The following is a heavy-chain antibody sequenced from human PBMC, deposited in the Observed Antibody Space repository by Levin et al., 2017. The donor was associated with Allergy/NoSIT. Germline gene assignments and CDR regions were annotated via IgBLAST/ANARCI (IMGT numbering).Heavy chain of an antibody. D-gene: IGHD3-16*02. Sequence: SCAASGLPFSITWMNWVRQAPGKGLDWVGRIKSKNDGGTTDCAIPVSGRFSISRDDSEHMVYMQMNNLETEDTAAYDCTSDTYRSERPAFDYWGQGTLVTVAS. CDR1: GLPFSITW. CDR2: IKSKNDGGTT. J-gene: IGHJ4*02. CDR3: TSDTYRSERPAFDY. V-gene: IGHV3-15*01.